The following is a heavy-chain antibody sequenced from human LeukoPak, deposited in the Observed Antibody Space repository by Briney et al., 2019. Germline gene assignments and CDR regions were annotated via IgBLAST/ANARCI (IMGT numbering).Heavy chain of an antibody. V-gene: IGHV4-59*02. Sequence: SETLSLTCTVSGGSVSGYYWSWIRQPPGRGLEWIGFIYDTGSTNYNPSLKSRVTISRDTARNQVSLQLTSVTAADTAVYYCARLGATGSFGYWGQGTLVTVSS. CDR1: GGSVSGYY. CDR3: ARLGATGSFGY. D-gene: IGHD1-26*01. J-gene: IGHJ4*02. CDR2: IYDTGST.